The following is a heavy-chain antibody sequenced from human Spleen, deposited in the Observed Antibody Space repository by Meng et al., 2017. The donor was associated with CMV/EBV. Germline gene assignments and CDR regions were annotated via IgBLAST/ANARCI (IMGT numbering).Heavy chain of an antibody. J-gene: IGHJ4*02. CDR1: TFSTYS. D-gene: IGHD1-1*01. Sequence: TFSTYSMNWVRQAPGKGLEWVSFISSSSSYIYYADSMKGRFTISRDNAKNSLYLQMNSLRAEDTAVYYCARGPVLRKSTRTHSYFDFWGQGTLVTVSS. CDR2: ISSSSSYI. CDR3: ARGPVLRKSTRTHSYFDF. V-gene: IGHV3-21*01.